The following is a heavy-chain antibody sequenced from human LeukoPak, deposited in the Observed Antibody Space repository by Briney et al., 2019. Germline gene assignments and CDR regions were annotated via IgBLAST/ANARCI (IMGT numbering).Heavy chain of an antibody. CDR1: GFTFSSYS. CDR2: IKEDGSEK. J-gene: IGHJ4*02. D-gene: IGHD3-16*01. V-gene: IGHV3-7*01. CDR3: ARDGPGGYLDY. Sequence: GGSLRLSCAASGFTFSSYSMNWVRQAPGKRLEWVANIKEDGSEKYYVDSVKGRFTISRDNAKNSLYLQMNSLRAEDTAMYYCARDGPGGYLDYWGQGTLVTVSS.